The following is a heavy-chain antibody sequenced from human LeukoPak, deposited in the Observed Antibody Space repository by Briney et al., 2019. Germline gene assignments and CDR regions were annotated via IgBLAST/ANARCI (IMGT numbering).Heavy chain of an antibody. J-gene: IGHJ4*02. CDR1: GFTFSNAW. CDR3: TTERWGSSSWNPFDY. Sequence: GGSPRLSCAASGFTFSNAWMSWVRQAPGKGLEWVGRIKSKTDGGTTDYAAPVKGRFTISRDDSKNTLYLQMNSLKTEDTAVYYCTTERWGSSSWNPFDYWGQGTLVTVSS. CDR2: IKSKTDGGTT. V-gene: IGHV3-15*01. D-gene: IGHD6-13*01.